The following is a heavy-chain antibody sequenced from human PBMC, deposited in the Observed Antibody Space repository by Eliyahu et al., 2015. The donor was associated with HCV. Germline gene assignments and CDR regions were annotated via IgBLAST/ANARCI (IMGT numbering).Heavy chain of an antibody. CDR1: GFTFSSYW. CDR2: IKQDGSEK. J-gene: IGHJ5*02. Sequence: EVQLVESGGGLVQPGGSLRLSCAASGFTFSSYWMSWVRQAPGKGLGWVANIKQDGSEKYYVDSVKGRFTISRDNAKNSLYLQMNSLRAEDTAVYYCARDITIFGVVNEDPEHWFDPWGQGTLVTVSS. V-gene: IGHV3-7*01. CDR3: ARDITIFGVVNEDPEHWFDP. D-gene: IGHD3-3*01.